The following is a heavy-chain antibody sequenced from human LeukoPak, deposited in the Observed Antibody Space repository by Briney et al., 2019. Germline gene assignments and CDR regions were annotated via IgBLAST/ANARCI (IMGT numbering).Heavy chain of an antibody. CDR3: ARAAVVTSPFDY. Sequence: GGSLRLSCAASGFTFSSYAMSWIRQAPGKGLEWVSYISSSGGTIYFADSVKDRFTISRDNAKNSLDLQMNSLRAEDTAMYYCARAAVVTSPFDYWGQGTLVTVSS. CDR1: GFTFSSYA. D-gene: IGHD4-23*01. CDR2: ISSSGGTI. V-gene: IGHV3-11*01. J-gene: IGHJ4*02.